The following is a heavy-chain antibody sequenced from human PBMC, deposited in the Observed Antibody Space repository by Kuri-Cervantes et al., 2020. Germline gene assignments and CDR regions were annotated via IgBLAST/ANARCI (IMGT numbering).Heavy chain of an antibody. D-gene: IGHD3-10*01. Sequence: GGSLRLSCAASGFTFSRYAMTWVRQAPGKGLEWVSAISESGGTTYYADSVKGRFTISRDNSKITLYLQMNRLRAEDTAVYYCARDSGYYYGSGSQLYYYYGMDVWGQGTTVTVSS. J-gene: IGHJ6*02. CDR3: ARDSGYYYGSGSQLYYYYGMDV. CDR2: ISESGGTT. V-gene: IGHV3-23*01. CDR1: GFTFSRYA.